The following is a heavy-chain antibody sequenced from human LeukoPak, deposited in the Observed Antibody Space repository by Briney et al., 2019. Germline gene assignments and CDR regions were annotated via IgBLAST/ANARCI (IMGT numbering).Heavy chain of an antibody. CDR1: GGTFSSYA. CDR2: IIPIFGTA. J-gene: IGHJ6*02. V-gene: IGHV1-69*13. Sequence: SVKVSCKASGGTFSSYAISWVRQAPGQGLEWMGGIIPIFGTANYAQKFQGRVTITADESTSTAYMELSSLRSEDTALYYCGTSSTSYPISYYYYYGMDVWGQGTTVTASS. D-gene: IGHD2-2*01. CDR3: GTSSTSYPISYYYYYGMDV.